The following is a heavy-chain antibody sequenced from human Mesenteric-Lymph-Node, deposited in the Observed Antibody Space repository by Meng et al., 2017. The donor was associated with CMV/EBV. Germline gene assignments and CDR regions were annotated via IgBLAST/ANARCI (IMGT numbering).Heavy chain of an antibody. Sequence: GSLRLSCAASGFTFSSYAMSWIRQPPGKGLEWIGSIYYSGSTYYNPSLKSRVTISEDTSKNQFSLKLTSVTAAETAVYYCARRCNSGDYHYDGMDVWGQGTTVTVSS. V-gene: IGHV4-38-2*01. CDR3: ARRCNSGDYHYDGMDV. CDR1: GFTFSSYA. D-gene: IGHD2-8*01. J-gene: IGHJ6*02. CDR2: IYYSGST.